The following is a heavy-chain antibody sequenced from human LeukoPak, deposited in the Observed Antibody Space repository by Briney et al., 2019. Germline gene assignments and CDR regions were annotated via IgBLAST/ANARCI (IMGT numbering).Heavy chain of an antibody. CDR2: IWYDGSNK. CDR3: ARDGSINYYEAGGPDY. CDR1: GFTFSSYG. J-gene: IGHJ4*02. Sequence: PGRSLRLSCAASGFTFSSYGMHWVRQAPGKGLEWVAVIWYDGSNKYYADSVKGRFTISRDNSKNTLYLQMNSLRAEDTAVYYCARDGSINYYEAGGPDYWGQGTLVTVSS. D-gene: IGHD3-22*01. V-gene: IGHV3-33*01.